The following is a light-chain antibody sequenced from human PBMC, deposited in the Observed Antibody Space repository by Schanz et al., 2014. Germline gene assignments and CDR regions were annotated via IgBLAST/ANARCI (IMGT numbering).Light chain of an antibody. CDR2: GPS. V-gene: IGKV3-20*01. Sequence: EIVLTQSPGTLSLSPGERATLSCRASQSVSSSYLAWYQQKPGQAPRLLIYGPSSRATGIPDRFSGSGSGTDFTLTITSLQPDDFATYYCQHETFGQGTKLEIK. J-gene: IGKJ2*01. CDR1: QSVSSSY. CDR3: QHET.